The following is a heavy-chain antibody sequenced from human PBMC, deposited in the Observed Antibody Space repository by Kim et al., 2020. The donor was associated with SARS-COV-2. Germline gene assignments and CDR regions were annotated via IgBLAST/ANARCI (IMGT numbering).Heavy chain of an antibody. V-gene: IGHV3-30-3*01. CDR1: GFTFSSYA. J-gene: IGHJ6*03. Sequence: GGSLRLSCAASGFTFSSYAMHWVRQAPGKGLEWVAVISYDGSNKYYADSVKGRFTISRDNSKNTLYLQMNSLRAEDTAVYYCATTPEGPDYGDYYYYMDVWGKGTTVTVSS. D-gene: IGHD4-17*01. CDR2: ISYDGSNK. CDR3: ATTPEGPDYGDYYYYMDV.